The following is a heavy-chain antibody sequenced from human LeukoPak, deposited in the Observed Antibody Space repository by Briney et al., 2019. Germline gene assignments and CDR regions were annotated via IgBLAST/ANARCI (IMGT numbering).Heavy chain of an antibody. J-gene: IGHJ5*02. D-gene: IGHD6-13*01. Sequence: ASVKVSCKASGYTFTSYYMHWVRQAPGQGLEWMGIINPSGGSTSYAQKFQGRVTMTRDMSTSTVYMELSSLRSEDTAVCYCARGSGIAAQVDPWGQGTLVTVSS. CDR3: ARGSGIAAQVDP. V-gene: IGHV1-46*01. CDR1: GYTFTSYY. CDR2: INPSGGST.